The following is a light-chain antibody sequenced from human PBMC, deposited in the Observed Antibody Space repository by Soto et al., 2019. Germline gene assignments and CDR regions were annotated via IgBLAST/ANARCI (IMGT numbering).Light chain of an antibody. V-gene: IGKV3-20*01. J-gene: IGKJ1*01. Sequence: LCPAILSVPPGNRATRSCRAGQSVSNYLAWYQQKPGQTPRLVIYGASNRATGIPDRFSGSGSGTDFTLTISRLQSEDFAVYYCQKYGSSHRTFGQGAKVDIK. CDR2: GAS. CDR1: QSVSNY. CDR3: QKYGSSHRT.